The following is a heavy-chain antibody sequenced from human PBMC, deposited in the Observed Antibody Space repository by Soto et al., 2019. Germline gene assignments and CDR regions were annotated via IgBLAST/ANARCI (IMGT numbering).Heavy chain of an antibody. V-gene: IGHV3-13*01. CDR3: ARGRLISMYYFDL. J-gene: IGHJ4*02. CDR2: IGTAGDT. D-gene: IGHD2-15*01. Sequence: SLRLSCAASGFTFSNYDMHCVRQVTGKGLEWVSTIGTAGDTYYPGSVKGRFTISRENAKNSLYLQMNSLRAEDTAVYYCARGRLISMYYFDLSGKGNLLTVYS. CDR1: GFTFSNYD.